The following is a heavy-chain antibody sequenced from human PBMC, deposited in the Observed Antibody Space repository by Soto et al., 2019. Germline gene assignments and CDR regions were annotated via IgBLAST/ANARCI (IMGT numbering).Heavy chain of an antibody. Sequence: VGSLRLSCAASGFNIDSFTMNWIRQAPGRGLEWVAIISHTGGISYYADSVRGRFTISRDNSKNTLYLQMNALRDEDTAVYYCATRFSSGWSRYNYFGPWGQGTLVTVSS. CDR3: ATRFSSGWSRYNYFGP. D-gene: IGHD6-19*01. V-gene: IGHV3-23*01. J-gene: IGHJ5*02. CDR2: ISHTGGIS. CDR1: GFNIDSFT.